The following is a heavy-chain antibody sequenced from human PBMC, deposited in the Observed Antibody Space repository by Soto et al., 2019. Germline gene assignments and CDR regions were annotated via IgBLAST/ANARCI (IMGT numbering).Heavy chain of an antibody. V-gene: IGHV1-18*01. CDR2: INACNGNT. CDR3: AYDGSLAPYDY. D-gene: IGHD3-16*01. J-gene: IGHJ4*02. Sequence: ASVQVSCKASSYTFTSYGIIWVRQDPGQRLEWMGWINACNGNTNYSQKFQGRVTITTDTSASTAYMELSSLRSEDTAVYYRAYDGSLAPYDYWGQGTLVTVSS. CDR1: SYTFTSYG.